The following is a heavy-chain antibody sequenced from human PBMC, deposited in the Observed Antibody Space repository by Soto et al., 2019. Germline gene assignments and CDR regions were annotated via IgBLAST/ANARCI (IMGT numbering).Heavy chain of an antibody. J-gene: IGHJ6*01. Sequence: SETLSLTSNVSGGSISSYYWSWILQPPVKGLEWIGYIYYSGSTNYNPSLKSRVTISVDTSKNQFFLELSSVTAADTAGYYFGRDRGYSYGFYYFYYGMAVWGQGTTVTV. CDR2: IYYSGST. CDR1: GGSISSYY. CDR3: GRDRGYSYGFYYFYYGMAV. D-gene: IGHD5-18*01. V-gene: IGHV4-59*01.